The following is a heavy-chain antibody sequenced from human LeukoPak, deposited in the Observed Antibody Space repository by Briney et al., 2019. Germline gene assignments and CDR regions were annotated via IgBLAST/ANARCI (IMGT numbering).Heavy chain of an antibody. CDR2: INHSGST. CDR3: ARGKRLGIVVGAFDI. D-gene: IGHD7-27*01. J-gene: IGHJ3*02. CDR1: GGSFSGYY. V-gene: IGHV4-34*01. Sequence: SETLSLTCAVYGGSFSGYYWSWIRQPPGEGLEWIGEINHSGSTNYNPSLKSRVTISVDTSKNQFSLKLSSVTAADTAVYYCARGKRLGIVVGAFDIWGQGTMVTVSS.